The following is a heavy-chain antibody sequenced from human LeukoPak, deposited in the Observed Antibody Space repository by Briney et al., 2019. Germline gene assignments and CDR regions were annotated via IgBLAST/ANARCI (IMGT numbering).Heavy chain of an antibody. J-gene: IGHJ4*02. CDR1: GGSVSDYY. CDR3: ARAVVIDTAFDY. CDR2: INHSGST. Sequence: SETLSLTCTISGGSVSDYYWSWIRQSPGKGLEWIGEINHSGSTNYNPSLKSRVTMSLDTSKNHFSLKLSSVTAADTAVYYCARAVVIDTAFDYWGQGTLVTVSS. V-gene: IGHV4-34*01. D-gene: IGHD2-21*01.